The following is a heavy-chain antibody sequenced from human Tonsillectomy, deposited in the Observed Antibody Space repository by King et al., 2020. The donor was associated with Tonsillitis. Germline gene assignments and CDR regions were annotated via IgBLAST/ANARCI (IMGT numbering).Heavy chain of an antibody. CDR2: IDWDDEK. CDR1: GFSLSTDEMR. CDR3: TRSQAGSNWFDP. V-gene: IGHV2-70*04. J-gene: IGHJ5*02. Sequence: TLKESGPALVKPTQTLTLTCTFSGFSLSTDEMRVCWVRQPPGKALGWLARIDWDDEKFYSTSLKTRLTISRDTSKNQVVMGMSNMEPGETARYYCTRSQAGSNWFDPWGRGTLVTVSS.